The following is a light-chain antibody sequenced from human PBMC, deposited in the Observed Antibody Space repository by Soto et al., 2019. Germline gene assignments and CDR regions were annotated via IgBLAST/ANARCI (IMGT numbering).Light chain of an antibody. J-gene: IGLJ2*01. CDR2: SSN. CDR3: AAWDDSLNGVV. V-gene: IGLV1-44*01. CDR1: SSNIGSNS. Sequence: QSVLTQPPSASGTPGQRVTISCSGSSSNIGSNSVNWYQQLPGTAPKLLMYSSNQRPSGVPDRFSGSKSGTSASLAISGLQSEDEDDYYCAAWDDSLNGVVFGGGTKVTVL.